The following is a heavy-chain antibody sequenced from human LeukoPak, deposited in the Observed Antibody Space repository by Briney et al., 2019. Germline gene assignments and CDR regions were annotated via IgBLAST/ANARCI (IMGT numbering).Heavy chain of an antibody. Sequence: ASVKVSCKASGYPFTSYGISWGRPAPGQGLEWMGWIIAYNGNTNYAHKLPGRVTMTTDTSPRTASLELRHPRAPEPALDSCARGGNYYEPLYFDYGGQGTLVTVSS. V-gene: IGHV1-18*01. CDR1: GYPFTSYG. CDR3: ARGGNYYEPLYFDY. CDR2: IIAYNGNT. J-gene: IGHJ4*02. D-gene: IGHD3-22*01.